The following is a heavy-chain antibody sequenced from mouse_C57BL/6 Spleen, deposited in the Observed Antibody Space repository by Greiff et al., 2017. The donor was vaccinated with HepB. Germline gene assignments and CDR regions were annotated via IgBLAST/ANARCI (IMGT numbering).Heavy chain of an antibody. Sequence: VQLQQSGPELVKPGASVKISCKASGYAFSSSWMNWVKKRPGKGLEWIGRIYPGDGDTNYNGKFKGKATLTADKSSSTAYMQLSSLTSEDSAVYFCASSIYYQGSSFWYFDVWGTGTTVTVSS. V-gene: IGHV1-82*01. CDR3: ASSIYYQGSSFWYFDV. CDR1: GYAFSSSW. CDR2: IYPGDGDT. D-gene: IGHD1-1*01. J-gene: IGHJ1*03.